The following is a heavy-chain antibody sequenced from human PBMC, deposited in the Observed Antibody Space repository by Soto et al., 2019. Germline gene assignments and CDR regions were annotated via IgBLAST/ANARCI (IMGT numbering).Heavy chain of an antibody. CDR1: GGTFSSYA. CDR2: IIPIFGTA. V-gene: IGHV1-69*01. Sequence: QVQLVQSGAEVKKPGSSVKVSCKASGGTFSSYAISWVRQAPGQGLEWMGGIIPIFGTANYAQKFQGRVTITADESTSTAYMELSSLRSEDTAVYYCARDHPTGTTPYYYYGMDVWGLGTTVTVSS. D-gene: IGHD1-7*01. CDR3: ARDHPTGTTPYYYYGMDV. J-gene: IGHJ6*02.